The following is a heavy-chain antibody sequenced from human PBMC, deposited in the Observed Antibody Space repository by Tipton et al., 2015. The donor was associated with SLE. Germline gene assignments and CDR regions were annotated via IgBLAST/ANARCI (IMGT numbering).Heavy chain of an antibody. V-gene: IGHV4-39*07. CDR3: AGDSSGSYYDRGGYYQLANRHFDL. CDR2: LYYSGNT. Sequence: LRLSCTVSGGSIRSSRHFWGWTRQPPGKGLEWIGVLYYSGNTYYNPSLKSPVTLSIDTSKNQFSLRLSSVTAADTAVYYCAGDSSGSYYDRGGYYQLANRHFDLWGRGILVSVSS. J-gene: IGHJ4*02. D-gene: IGHD3-22*01. CDR1: GGSIRSSRHF.